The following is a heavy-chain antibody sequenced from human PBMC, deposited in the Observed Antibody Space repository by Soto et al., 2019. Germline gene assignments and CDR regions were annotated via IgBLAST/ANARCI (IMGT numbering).Heavy chain of an antibody. CDR2: IYYSGST. V-gene: IGHV4-31*03. D-gene: IGHD3-10*01. Sequence: PSETLSLTCTVPGGSISSGGYYWSWIRQHPGKGLEWIGYIYYSGSTYYNPSLKSRVTISVDTSKNQFSLKLSSVTAADMAVYYCARAIWFGELPSNRNWFDPWGQGTLVTVS. J-gene: IGHJ5*02. CDR3: ARAIWFGELPSNRNWFDP. CDR1: GGSISSGGYY.